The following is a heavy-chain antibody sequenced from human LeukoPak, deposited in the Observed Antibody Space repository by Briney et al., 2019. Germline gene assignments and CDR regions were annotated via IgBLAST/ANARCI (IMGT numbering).Heavy chain of an antibody. V-gene: IGHV4-59*01. Sequence: SETLSLTCTVSGDSIIGNYWSWIRQSPGKGLEWIGYIYNTVDTNYNPSLKSRVTVSIDMSKKQFSLRLTSVTAAGTAVYYCARRRYYDSSGYKPTYYFDYWGQGILVTVSS. CDR2: IYNTVDT. D-gene: IGHD3-22*01. CDR1: GDSIIGNY. J-gene: IGHJ4*02. CDR3: ARRRYYDSSGYKPTYYFDY.